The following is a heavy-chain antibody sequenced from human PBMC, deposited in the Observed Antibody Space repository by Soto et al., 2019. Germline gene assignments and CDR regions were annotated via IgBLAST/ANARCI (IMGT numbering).Heavy chain of an antibody. CDR3: ATGTYCSSSSYHFDF. V-gene: IGHV1-24*01. D-gene: IGHD2-2*01. J-gene: IGHJ4*02. Sequence: QVQLVQSGAEVKKPGASVKVSCKVSGYTLTDLAIHWLRQAPGKWLEWMGGFGPEDGETFYAQMFQGRVTLTGETSTDTAYMELSSLRSEDTAVFYCATGTYCSSSSYHFDFWGLGTLVTVSS. CDR2: FGPEDGET. CDR1: GYTLTDLA.